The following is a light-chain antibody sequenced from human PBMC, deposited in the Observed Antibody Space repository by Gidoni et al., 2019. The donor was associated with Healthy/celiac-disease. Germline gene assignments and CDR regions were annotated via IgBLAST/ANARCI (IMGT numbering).Light chain of an antibody. J-gene: IGKJ3*01. V-gene: IGKV1-33*01. Sequence: DIQMTHSSSSLSASVGDRVVITCQASQDISNYLTWYQQKPGKAPKLLIYDASNLETGVPSRFSGSGSGTDFTFTISSLQPEDIATYYCQQYDNLPGAFGPGTKVDIK. CDR2: DAS. CDR1: QDISNY. CDR3: QQYDNLPGA.